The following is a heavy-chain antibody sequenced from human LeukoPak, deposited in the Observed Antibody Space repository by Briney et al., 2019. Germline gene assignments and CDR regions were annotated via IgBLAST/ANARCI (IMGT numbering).Heavy chain of an antibody. V-gene: IGHV4-59*08. CDR3: ARRTTGTGPFDY. CDR1: GGSISSYY. D-gene: IGHD1-1*01. J-gene: IGHJ4*02. CDR2: IYYSGST. Sequence: PSETLSLTCTVSGGSISSYYWSWIRQPPGKGLEWIGYIYYSGSTNYNPSLKSRVTISVDASKNQFSLKLSSVTAADTAVYYCARRTTGTGPFDYWGQGTLVTVSS.